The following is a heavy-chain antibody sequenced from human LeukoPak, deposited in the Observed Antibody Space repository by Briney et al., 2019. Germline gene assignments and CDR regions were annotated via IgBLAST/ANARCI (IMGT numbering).Heavy chain of an antibody. D-gene: IGHD6-19*01. CDR2: IYYSGST. V-gene: IGHV4-59*01. J-gene: IGHJ4*02. CDR3: ARCIRYSSGWYFDY. Sequence: SETLSLTCTVSGGSIGSYYWSWIRQPPGKGLEWIGYIYYSGSTNYNPSLKSRVTISVDTSKNQFSLKLSSVTAADTAVYYCARCIRYSSGWYFDYWGQGTLVTVSS. CDR1: GGSIGSYY.